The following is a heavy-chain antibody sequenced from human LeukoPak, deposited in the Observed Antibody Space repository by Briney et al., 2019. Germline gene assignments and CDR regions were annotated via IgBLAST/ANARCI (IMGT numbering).Heavy chain of an antibody. CDR1: GGTFSSYA. Sequence: ASVTVSCKASGGTFSSYAISWVRQAPGQGLEWMGGIIPIFGTANYAQKFQGRVTITADESTSTAYMELSSLRSEDTAVYYCASPSTVTTRHYFDYWGQGTLVTVSS. D-gene: IGHD4-17*01. CDR2: IIPIFGTA. CDR3: ASPSTVTTRHYFDY. V-gene: IGHV1-69*13. J-gene: IGHJ4*02.